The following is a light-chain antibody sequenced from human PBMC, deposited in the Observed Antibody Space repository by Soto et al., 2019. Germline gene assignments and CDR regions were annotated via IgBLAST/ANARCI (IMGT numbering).Light chain of an antibody. J-gene: IGLJ2*01. CDR1: SSDVGGYNY. V-gene: IGLV2-14*01. CDR2: EVS. CDR3: SSYTSRSTLV. Sequence: QSALTQPASVSGSPTQSISISCTGYSSDVGGYNYVSWFQQHPGKAPKLMIYEVSNRPSGVSNRFSGSQSGNTASLTISGLQAEDEAEYYCSSYTSRSTLVFGGGTKLTVL.